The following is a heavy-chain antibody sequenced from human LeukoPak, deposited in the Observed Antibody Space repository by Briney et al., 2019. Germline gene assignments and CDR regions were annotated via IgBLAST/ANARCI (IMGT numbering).Heavy chain of an antibody. D-gene: IGHD2-8*02. CDR3: ARVGGYWVFFDY. CDR2: INPSGGST. J-gene: IGHJ4*02. V-gene: IGHV1-46*01. Sequence: GTSVKVSCKASGFTFTSSAMQWVRQARGQGLEWMGIINPSGGSTSYAQKFQGRVTMTRDTSTSTVYMELSSLRSEDTAVYYCARVGGYWVFFDYWGQGTLVTVSS. CDR1: GFTFTSSA.